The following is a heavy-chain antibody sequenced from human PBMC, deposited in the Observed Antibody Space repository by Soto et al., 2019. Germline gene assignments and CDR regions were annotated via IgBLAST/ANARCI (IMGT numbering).Heavy chain of an antibody. J-gene: IGHJ4*02. CDR2: ISDDGSNK. D-gene: IGHD6-19*01. CDR3: AKDRVKQWLVSGDLNY. V-gene: IGHV3-30*18. Sequence: GGSLRLSCAASGFTFSSYGMHWVRQAPGKGLEWVAIISDDGSNKYYADSVKGRFTISRDNSKNTLSLQMNSLTAEDTAVYYCAKDRVKQWLVSGDLNYWGQGTLVTVSS. CDR1: GFTFSSYG.